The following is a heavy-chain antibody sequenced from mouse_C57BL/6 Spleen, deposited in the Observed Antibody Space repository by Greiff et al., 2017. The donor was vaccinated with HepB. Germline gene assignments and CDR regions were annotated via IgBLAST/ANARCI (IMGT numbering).Heavy chain of an antibody. Sequence: VQLQQSGPELVKPGASVMMSCKASGYTFTDYNMHWVKQSHGKSLEWIGYINPNNGGTSYNQKFKGKATLTVNKSSSTAYMELRSLTSEDSAVYYCARRGYDGPWFAYWGQGTLVTVSA. V-gene: IGHV1-22*01. CDR1: GYTFTDYN. CDR3: ARRGYDGPWFAY. J-gene: IGHJ3*01. CDR2: INPNNGGT. D-gene: IGHD2-2*01.